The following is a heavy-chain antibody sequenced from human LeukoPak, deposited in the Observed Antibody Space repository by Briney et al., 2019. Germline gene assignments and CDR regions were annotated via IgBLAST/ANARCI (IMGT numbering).Heavy chain of an antibody. Sequence: GGSLRLSCTASGFTFSSYWMHWVRQAPGKGLVWVSRINSDGSTTTYADSVKGRFTISRDNAKNTVYLEMNSLSVEDTATYYCIRDFRSADLWGQGTLVTVTS. CDR1: GFTFSSYW. J-gene: IGHJ5*02. CDR3: IRDFRSADL. CDR2: INSDGSTT. V-gene: IGHV3-74*01.